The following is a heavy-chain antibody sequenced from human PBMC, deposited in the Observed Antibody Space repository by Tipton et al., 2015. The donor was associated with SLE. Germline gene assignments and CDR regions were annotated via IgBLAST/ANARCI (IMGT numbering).Heavy chain of an antibody. Sequence: TLSLTCTVSGGSISSYYWSWIRQPPGKGLEWIGYIYYSGSTNYNPSLKSRVTISVDTSKNQFSLKLSSVTAADTAMYYCARDLSSSSDYYYSYGMDVWGQGTTVTVSS. CDR3: ARDLSSSSDYYYSYGMDV. J-gene: IGHJ6*02. D-gene: IGHD6-6*01. CDR1: GGSISSYY. V-gene: IGHV4-59*01. CDR2: IYYSGST.